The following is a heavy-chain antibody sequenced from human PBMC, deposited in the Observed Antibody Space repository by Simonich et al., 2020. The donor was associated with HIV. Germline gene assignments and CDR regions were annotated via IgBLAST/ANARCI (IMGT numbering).Heavy chain of an antibody. D-gene: IGHD5-12*01. CDR3: AGSVADIVAAGFGF. V-gene: IGHV4-34*01. J-gene: IGHJ4*02. CDR1: GGSFSGYY. CDR2: INHSDDT. Sequence: QVQLQQWGAGLLKPSETLSLTCAVYGGSFSGYYWSWLRQPPGKGLEWIGEINHSDDTNYNPSLQSRVTISVATSKHQFSLKLSSVNAADPAEYYCAGSVADIVAAGFGFWGQGTLVTVSS.